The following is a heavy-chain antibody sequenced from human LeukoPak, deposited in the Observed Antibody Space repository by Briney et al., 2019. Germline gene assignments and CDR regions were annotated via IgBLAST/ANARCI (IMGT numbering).Heavy chain of an antibody. CDR3: AKGGRSLDF. Sequence: GGSLRLSCTASGFTFSGSWMSWVRQAPGKGLEWVANVKVDGSEKNYVDSVKGRFTISRDDAKNSLYLQVNSLRAEDTAVYYCAKGGRSLDFWGQGALVTVSS. J-gene: IGHJ4*02. V-gene: IGHV3-7*01. CDR2: VKVDGSEK. D-gene: IGHD2-15*01. CDR1: GFTFSGSW.